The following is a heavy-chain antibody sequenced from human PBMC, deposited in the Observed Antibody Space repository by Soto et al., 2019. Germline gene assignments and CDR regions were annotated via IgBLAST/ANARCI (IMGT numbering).Heavy chain of an antibody. CDR1: GGTFSSYT. V-gene: IGHV1-69*02. J-gene: IGHJ4*02. CDR2: IIPILGIA. CDR3: AKPPRY. Sequence: QVQLVQSGAEVKKPGSSVKVSCKASGGTFSSYTVSWVRQAPGQGLEWMGRIIPILGIANYAQKFQGRVTITADKSTGTAYMEVSSLRFEDTAVYYCAKPPRYWGQGTLVTVSS.